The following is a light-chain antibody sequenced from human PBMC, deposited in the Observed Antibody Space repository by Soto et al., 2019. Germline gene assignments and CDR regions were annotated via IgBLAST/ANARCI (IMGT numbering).Light chain of an antibody. V-gene: IGKV1D-13*01. CDR2: DVS. Sequence: AIQLTQSPSSLSASVGDRVTITCRASQDISSALAWYQQKPGKPPELLIYDVSSLESGVPSRFSGTGSGTDFTLTISSLQPEDFATYYCQQFNNYPLTFGGGAKVEIK. CDR3: QQFNNYPLT. CDR1: QDISSA. J-gene: IGKJ4*01.